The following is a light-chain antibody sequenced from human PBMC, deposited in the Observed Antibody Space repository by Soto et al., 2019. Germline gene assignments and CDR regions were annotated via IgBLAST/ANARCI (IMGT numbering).Light chain of an antibody. CDR1: QDINNS. V-gene: IGKV1-33*01. CDR2: DAS. J-gene: IGKJ4*01. CDR3: QHFDNLPLT. Sequence: DIQMTQSPSSLSASVGDRVTITCQASQDINNSLNWYQQRPGEAPKLVIYDASILESGVPSRFRGSGFGTDFTFNISSLQPEDIATYYCQHFDNLPLTFGGGTKVELK.